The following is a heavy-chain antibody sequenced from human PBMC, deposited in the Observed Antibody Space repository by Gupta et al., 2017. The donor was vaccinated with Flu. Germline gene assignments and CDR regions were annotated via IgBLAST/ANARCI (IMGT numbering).Heavy chain of an antibody. D-gene: IGHD3-10*01. Sequence: SWIRQPPGKGLEWIGYIYYSGSTNYNPSLKSRVTISVDTSKNQFSLKLSSVTAADTAVYYCARVSYGSDYFDYWGQGTLVTVSS. CDR2: IYYSGST. CDR3: ARVSYGSDYFDY. V-gene: IGHV4-59*01. J-gene: IGHJ4*02.